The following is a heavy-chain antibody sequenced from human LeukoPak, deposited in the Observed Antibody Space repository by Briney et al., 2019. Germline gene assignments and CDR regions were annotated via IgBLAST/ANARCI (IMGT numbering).Heavy chain of an antibody. J-gene: IGHJ5*02. CDR3: ARDRSSSWGNWFDP. CDR2: ISSSGSTI. Sequence: GGSLRLSRAASGFTFSSYEMNWVRQAPGKGLEWVSYISSSGSTIYYADSVKGRFTISRDNAKNSLYLQMNSLRAEDTAVYYCARDRSSSWGNWFDPWGQGTLVTVSS. D-gene: IGHD6-13*01. CDR1: GFTFSSYE. V-gene: IGHV3-48*03.